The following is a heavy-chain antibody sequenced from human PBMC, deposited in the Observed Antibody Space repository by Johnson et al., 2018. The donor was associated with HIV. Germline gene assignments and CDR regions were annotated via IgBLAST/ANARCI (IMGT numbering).Heavy chain of an antibody. J-gene: IGHJ3*02. V-gene: IGHV3-13*01. D-gene: IGHD3-10*01. CDR3: VCLRAWTFDI. Sequence: MQLVESGGTVIRPGGSLRLSCAASGFTVSSNYMSWVRQAPAKGLEWVSAIGTAGDTYYPGSVKGRFTISRENAKNSLYLQMHSLRAEDTAVYYCVCLRAWTFDIWGQGTMVTVSS. CDR2: IGTAGDT. CDR1: GFTVSSNY.